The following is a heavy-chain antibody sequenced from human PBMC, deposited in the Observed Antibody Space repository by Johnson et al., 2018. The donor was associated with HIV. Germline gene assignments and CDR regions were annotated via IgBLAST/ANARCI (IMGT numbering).Heavy chain of an antibody. CDR2: TRNKANSYTT. CDR3: TREGRTVAAFTVGVFDI. CDR1: GFTFSDYY. J-gene: IGHJ3*02. D-gene: IGHD6-19*01. Sequence: VQLVESGGGLVKPGGSLRLSCAASGFTFSDYYMDWVRQAPGKGLDWVGRTRNKANSYTTEYAASVKGRFNIPRDDSKNTLYLQMNSLKTEDPAVYYCTREGRTVAAFTVGVFDIWGQGTMVTVSS. V-gene: IGHV3-72*01.